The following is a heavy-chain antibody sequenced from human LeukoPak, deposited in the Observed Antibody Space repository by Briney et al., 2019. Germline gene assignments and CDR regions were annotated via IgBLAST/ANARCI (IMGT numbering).Heavy chain of an antibody. CDR3: ARCYYDSSGYYYPGAFDI. D-gene: IGHD3-22*01. CDR2: ISNSGSTI. CDR1: GFTFSSYE. V-gene: IGHV3-48*03. Sequence: PGGSLRLSCAASGFTFSSYEMNWVRQAPGKGLEWVSYISNSGSTIYYAHSVKGRFTISRDKAKNSLYLQMNSLRAEDTAVYYCARCYYDSSGYYYPGAFDIWGQGTMVTVSS. J-gene: IGHJ3*02.